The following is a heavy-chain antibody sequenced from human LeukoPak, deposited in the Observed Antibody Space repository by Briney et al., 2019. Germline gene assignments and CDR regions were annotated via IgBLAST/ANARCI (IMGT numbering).Heavy chain of an antibody. D-gene: IGHD6-13*01. J-gene: IGHJ6*02. CDR3: ARDVSSSWYYYYYGMDV. CDR2: ISAYNGNT. CDR1: GYTFTSYG. Sequence: ASVKVSCKASGYTFTSYGISWVRQAPGQGLEWMGWISAYNGNTNYAQKLQGRVTMTTDTSTSTAYMELRSLRSDDTAVYYCARDVSSSWYYYYYGMDVWGQGTTVTVYS. V-gene: IGHV1-18*01.